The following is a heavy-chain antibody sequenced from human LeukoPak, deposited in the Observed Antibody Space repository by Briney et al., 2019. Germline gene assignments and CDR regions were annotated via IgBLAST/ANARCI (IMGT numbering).Heavy chain of an antibody. CDR1: GGSCSSYY. CDR3: ARGDIVVVPAASKDINNWFDP. V-gene: IGHV4-59*01. D-gene: IGHD2-2*01. CDR2: IYYSGST. Sequence: SETLSLTCAVYGGSCSSYYWSWIRQPPGKGLEWIGYIYYSGSTNYNPSLKSRVTISVDTSKNQFSLKLSSVTAADTAVYYCARGDIVVVPAASKDINNWFDPWGQGTLVTVSS. J-gene: IGHJ5*02.